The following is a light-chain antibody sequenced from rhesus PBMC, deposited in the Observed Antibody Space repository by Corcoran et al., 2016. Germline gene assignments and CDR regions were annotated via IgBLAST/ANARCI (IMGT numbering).Light chain of an antibody. V-gene: IGKV1-21*01. CDR3: QQYNSAPLT. Sequence: DIQMTQSPSSLSASVGDRVTITCRASQGISSWLAWYQTKPGKAPKLLIYKASSLQSGVPSRFSGSGPGTYFTLTISSLQPEDFATYYCQQYNSAPLTFGGGTKVEIK. CDR2: KAS. J-gene: IGKJ4*01. CDR1: QGISSW.